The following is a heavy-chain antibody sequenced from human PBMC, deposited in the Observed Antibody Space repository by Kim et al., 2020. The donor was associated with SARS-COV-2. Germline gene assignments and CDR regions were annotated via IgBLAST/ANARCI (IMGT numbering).Heavy chain of an antibody. D-gene: IGHD6-13*01. J-gene: IGHJ6*02. CDR1: GYTFTSYG. V-gene: IGHV1-18*01. CDR3: ARDVEIAAAGPVGLNFYYYYGMDV. CDR2: ISAYNGNT. Sequence: ASVKVSCKASGYTFTSYGISWVRQAPGQGLEWMGWISAYNGNTNYAQKLQGRVTMTTDTSTSTAYMELRSLRSDDTAVYYCARDVEIAAAGPVGLNFYYYYGMDVWGQGTTVTVSS.